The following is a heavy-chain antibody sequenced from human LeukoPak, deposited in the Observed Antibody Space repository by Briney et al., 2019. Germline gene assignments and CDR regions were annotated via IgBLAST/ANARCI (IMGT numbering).Heavy chain of an antibody. Sequence: PSETLSLTCTVSGGSISSGDYYWSWIRQPPGKGLEWIGYIYYSGSTYYNPSLKSRVTISVDTSKNQFSLKLSSVTAADTAVYYCARTYYDFWSGYFHYYYYMDVWGKGTTVTVSS. J-gene: IGHJ6*03. CDR2: IYYSGST. CDR1: GGSISSGDYY. D-gene: IGHD3-3*01. CDR3: ARTYYDFWSGYFHYYYYMDV. V-gene: IGHV4-30-4*01.